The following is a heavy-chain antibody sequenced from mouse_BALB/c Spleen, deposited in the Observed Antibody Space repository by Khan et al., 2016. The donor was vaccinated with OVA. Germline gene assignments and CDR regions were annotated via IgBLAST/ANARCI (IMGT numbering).Heavy chain of an antibody. J-gene: IGHJ4*01. D-gene: IGHD1-1*01. CDR2: ISYGGST. Sequence: EVQLQESGPGLVKPSQSLSLTCTVTGYSITSDYAWDWIRQFPGNKLEWMGYISYGGSTSYNPSLKSRISITRDTSKNQFFLQLNSVTTEDTATYYYARKKYYGYAMDYWGQGTTVTVSS. CDR3: ARKKYYGYAMDY. CDR1: GYSITSDYA. V-gene: IGHV3-2*02.